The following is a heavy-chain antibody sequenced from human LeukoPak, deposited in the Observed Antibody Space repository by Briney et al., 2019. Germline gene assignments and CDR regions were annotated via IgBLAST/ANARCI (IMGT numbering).Heavy chain of an antibody. V-gene: IGHV3-23*01. CDR1: GFPFSTYA. J-gene: IGHJ4*02. Sequence: GGSLRLSCVASGFPFSTYAMNWVRQAPGKGLEWVSVITGSGGFTQYADSVKGRFTISRDNSKNTVYLQMNSLRVEDTALYYCVRSLDYWGRGTLVTVSS. CDR2: ITGSGGFT. CDR3: VRSLDY.